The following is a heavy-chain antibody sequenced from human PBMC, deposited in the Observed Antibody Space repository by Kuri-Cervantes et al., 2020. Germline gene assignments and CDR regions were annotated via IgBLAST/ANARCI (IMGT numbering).Heavy chain of an antibody. Sequence: GESLKISCAASGFTFDDYGMSWVRQAPGKGLEWVSGINWNGGSTGYADSVKGRFTISRDNAKNTLYLQMNSLRAEDTAVYYCAKSEKVWFGEFITPYYYYYGMDVWGQGTTVTVSS. CDR3: AKSEKVWFGEFITPYYYYYGMDV. D-gene: IGHD3-10*01. CDR1: GFTFDDYG. V-gene: IGHV3-20*04. J-gene: IGHJ6*02. CDR2: INWNGGST.